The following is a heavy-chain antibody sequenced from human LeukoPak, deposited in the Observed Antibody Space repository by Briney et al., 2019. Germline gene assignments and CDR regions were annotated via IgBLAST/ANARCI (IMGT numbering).Heavy chain of an antibody. CDR1: GGSISSYY. D-gene: IGHD4-23*01. CDR3: AREDYGGISVGTGDIYY. V-gene: IGHV4-4*07. J-gene: IGHJ4*02. CDR2: IYTSAST. Sequence: PSEPLSLTCTVSGGSISSYYWSWIRQPAGNGLEWIGRIYTSASTNYNHSLNSRVPISVDTSNNQFSLKLSSVTASDTAVHYCAREDYGGISVGTGDIYYWVQGTLVTVSS.